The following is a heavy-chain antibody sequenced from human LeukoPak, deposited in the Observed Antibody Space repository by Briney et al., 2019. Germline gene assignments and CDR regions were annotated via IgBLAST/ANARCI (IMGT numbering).Heavy chain of an antibody. CDR2: TRNKANSYTT. CDR3: ARDFYRSGLLDY. Sequence: GGSLRLSCAASGFTFSDHYMDWVRRAPGKGLEWVGRTRNKANSYTTEYAASVKGRFTISRDDSKNSLYLQMNSLKTEDTAVYYCARDFYRSGLLDYWGQGTLVTVSS. D-gene: IGHD3-22*01. CDR1: GFTFSDHY. J-gene: IGHJ4*02. V-gene: IGHV3-72*01.